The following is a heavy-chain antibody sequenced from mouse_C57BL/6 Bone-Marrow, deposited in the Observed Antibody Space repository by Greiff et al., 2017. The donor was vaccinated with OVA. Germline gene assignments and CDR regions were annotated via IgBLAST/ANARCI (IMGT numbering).Heavy chain of an antibody. V-gene: IGHV1-81*01. CDR3: EVYYCCPWYFDV. CDR2: IYPRSGNT. Sequence: VQLQESGAELARPGASVKLSCKASGYTFTSYGIRWVKQRPGQGLEWIGEIYPRSGNTYYNEKFKGKATLTADKSSSTAYLALRSLTSEDSAVYFCEVYYCCPWYFDVWGTGTTVTVSS. CDR1: GYTFTSYG. D-gene: IGHD1-1*01. J-gene: IGHJ1*03.